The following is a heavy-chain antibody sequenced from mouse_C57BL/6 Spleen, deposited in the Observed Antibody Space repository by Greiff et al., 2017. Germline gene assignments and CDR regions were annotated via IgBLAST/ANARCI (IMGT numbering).Heavy chain of an antibody. CDR2: ISYDGSN. CDR3: ARRDGYDVGFAY. D-gene: IGHD2-2*01. V-gene: IGHV3-6*01. CDR1: GYSITSGYY. Sequence: EVKLQESGPGLVKPSQSLSLTCSVTGYSITSGYYWNWIRQFPGNKLEWMGYISYDGSNNYNPSLKNRISITRDTSKNQFFLKLNSVTTEDTATYYCARRDGYDVGFAYRGQGTLVTVSA. J-gene: IGHJ3*01.